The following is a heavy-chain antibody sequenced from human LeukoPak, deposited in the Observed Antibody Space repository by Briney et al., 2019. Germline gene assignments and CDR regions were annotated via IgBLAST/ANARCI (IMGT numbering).Heavy chain of an antibody. J-gene: IGHJ4*02. V-gene: IGHV1-2*06. CDR1: AYDFTGYY. CDR2: LNPNTGHA. D-gene: IGHD5-24*01. CDR3: AKDRDGANRIIL. Sequence: VASVKVSCKVVAYDFTGYYIHWVRQALGQGPEWMGRLNPNTGHAVYAFKFQGRVTITGDTSSNTAYMEVTRLTSDDTALYYCAKDRDGANRIILWGQGTLVTVSS.